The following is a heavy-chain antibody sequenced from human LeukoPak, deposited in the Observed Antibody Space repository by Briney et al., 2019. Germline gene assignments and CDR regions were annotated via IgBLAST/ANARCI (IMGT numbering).Heavy chain of an antibody. CDR3: ARGISITMIVVVIQYYFDY. J-gene: IGHJ4*02. V-gene: IGHV4-39*07. D-gene: IGHD3-22*01. Sequence: SETLSLTCTVSGGSISSSGYYWGWIRQPPGKGLEWIGSIYYSGSTYYNPSLKSRVTISVDTSKNQFSLKLSSVTAADTAVYYCARGISITMIVVVIQYYFDYWGQGTLVTVSS. CDR1: GGSISSSGYY. CDR2: IYYSGST.